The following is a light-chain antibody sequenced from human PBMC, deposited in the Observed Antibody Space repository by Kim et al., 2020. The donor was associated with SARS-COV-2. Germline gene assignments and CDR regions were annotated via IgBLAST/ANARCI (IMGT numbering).Light chain of an antibody. V-gene: IGLV3-1*01. CDR2: QDS. CDR1: KLGDKF. CDR3: QAWDSSTAV. Sequence: SVSPGHTARITCSGDKLGDKFACWYQQKPGQSPVLVIYQDSKRPSGIPERFSGSNSGNTATLTISGTQAMDEADYYCQAWDSSTAVFGGGTQLTVL. J-gene: IGLJ3*02.